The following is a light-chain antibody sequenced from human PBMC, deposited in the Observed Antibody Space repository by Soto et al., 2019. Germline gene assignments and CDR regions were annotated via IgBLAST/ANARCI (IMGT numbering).Light chain of an antibody. J-gene: IGLJ3*02. Sequence: SYELTQPPSVSVAPGKTARITCGGNNIGSKSVHWNQQKPGQAPVLVIYHDSDRPSGIPERFSGSNSGNTATLTISRVEAGDEADYYCQVWDSSSDHWVFGGGTKLTVL. CDR1: NIGSKS. CDR2: HDS. V-gene: IGLV3-21*04. CDR3: QVWDSSSDHWV.